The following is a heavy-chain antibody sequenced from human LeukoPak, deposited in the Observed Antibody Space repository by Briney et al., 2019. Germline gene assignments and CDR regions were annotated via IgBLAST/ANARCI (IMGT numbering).Heavy chain of an antibody. CDR3: AKAIPNGWYGYYFDY. V-gene: IGHV3-74*01. D-gene: IGHD6-19*01. J-gene: IGHJ4*02. Sequence: GGSLRLSCAASGFSVRTYWMSWVRQAPGKGLVWLSRISSDGTITSYADSVKGRFTISRDNAKNTLYLQMNSLRAEDTAVYYCAKAIPNGWYGYYFDYWGQGTLVTVSS. CDR1: GFSVRTYW. CDR2: ISSDGTIT.